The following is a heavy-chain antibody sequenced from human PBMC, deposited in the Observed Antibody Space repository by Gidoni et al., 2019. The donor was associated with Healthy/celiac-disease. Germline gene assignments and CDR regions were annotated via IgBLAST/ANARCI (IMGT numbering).Heavy chain of an antibody. J-gene: IGHJ3*02. Sequence: QVHLQESGPGLVKPSQTLSLTCTVSGGSISSGRSYWSWIRQPAGTGLEWIGRIYTSGSTNYNPSLKSRVTISVDTSKNQFSLKLSSVTAADTAVYYCARSLDYCSGGSCYFDAFDIWGQGTMVTVSS. CDR2: IYTSGST. CDR1: GGSISSGRSY. D-gene: IGHD2-15*01. CDR3: ARSLDYCSGGSCYFDAFDI. V-gene: IGHV4-61*02.